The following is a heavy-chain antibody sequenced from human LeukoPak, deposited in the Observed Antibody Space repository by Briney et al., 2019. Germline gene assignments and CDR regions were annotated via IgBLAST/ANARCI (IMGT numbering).Heavy chain of an antibody. D-gene: IGHD3-10*01. J-gene: IGHJ4*02. CDR3: ARDPLASNLWFGGWSDY. Sequence: PGGSLRLSCAASGFTFSSYWMSWVRQAPGKGLEWVANIKQDGSEKYYVDSVKGRFTISRDNAKNSLYPQMNSLRAEDTAVYYCARDPLASNLWFGGWSDYWGQGTLVTVSS. V-gene: IGHV3-7*01. CDR2: IKQDGSEK. CDR1: GFTFSSYW.